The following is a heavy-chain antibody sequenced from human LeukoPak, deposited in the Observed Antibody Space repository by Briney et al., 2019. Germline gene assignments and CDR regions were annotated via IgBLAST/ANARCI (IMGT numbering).Heavy chain of an antibody. CDR1: GGSISSSSYY. J-gene: IGHJ5*02. CDR2: IYYSGST. CDR3: ARHLGSSWTLGWFDP. V-gene: IGHV4-39*01. D-gene: IGHD6-13*01. Sequence: PSETLSLTCTVSGGSISSSSYYWGWIRQPPGKGLEWIGSIYYSGSTYYNPSLKSRVTISVDTSKNQFSLKLSSVTAADTAVYYCARHLGSSWTLGWFDPWGQGTLVTVSS.